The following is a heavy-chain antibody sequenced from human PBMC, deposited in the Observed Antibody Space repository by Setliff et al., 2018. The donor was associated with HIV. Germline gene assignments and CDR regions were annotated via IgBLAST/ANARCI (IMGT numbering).Heavy chain of an antibody. J-gene: IGHJ3*01. D-gene: IGHD1-1*01. Sequence: GASVKVSCKASGYIFTNQYITWVRQAPGQGLEWMGWISPHNGNTKYGEKFQARVTMTADTSTTTAYMELRSLTSDDTAMYYCAKGYTWSVVGALDVWGQGTRVTGS. V-gene: IGHV1-18*01. CDR3: AKGYTWSVVGALDV. CDR1: GYIFTNQY. CDR2: ISPHNGNT.